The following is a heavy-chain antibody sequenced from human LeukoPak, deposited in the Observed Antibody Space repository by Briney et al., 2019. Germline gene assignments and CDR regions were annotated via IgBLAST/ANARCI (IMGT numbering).Heavy chain of an antibody. CDR1: GGSISSSSYY. CDR2: INHSGST. D-gene: IGHD6-13*01. Sequence: SETLSLTCTVSGGSISSSSYYWGWIRQPPGKGLELIGEINHSGSTNYNPSLKSRVTISVDTSKNQFSLKLSSVTAADTAVYYCARGIAAAVPFDYWGQGTLVTVSS. CDR3: ARGIAAAVPFDY. V-gene: IGHV4-39*07. J-gene: IGHJ4*02.